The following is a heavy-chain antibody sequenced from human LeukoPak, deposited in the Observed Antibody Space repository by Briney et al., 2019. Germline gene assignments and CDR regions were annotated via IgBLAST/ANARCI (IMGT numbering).Heavy chain of an antibody. CDR1: GFTFTDYF. CDR2: ISISGSTI. CDR3: ARDRFGYSPSYWLRY. D-gene: IGHD6-13*01. J-gene: IGHJ4*02. V-gene: IGHV3-11*01. Sequence: GGSLRLSCAASGFTFTDYFMNWIRQAPGKGLEWVSSISISGSTIYYADSVKGRFTISRDNAKNSLYLQMNSLRAEDTAVYYCARDRFGYSPSYWLRYWGQGTLVTVSS.